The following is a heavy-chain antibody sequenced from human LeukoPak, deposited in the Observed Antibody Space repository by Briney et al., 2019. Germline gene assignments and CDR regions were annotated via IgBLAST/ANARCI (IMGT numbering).Heavy chain of an antibody. CDR2: IYISGTT. V-gene: IGHV4-61*02. D-gene: IGHD5-18*01. Sequence: SETLSLTCTVSGGSVTSGSYYWTWVRQTAGKALEWIGRIYISGTTNYNPSLNSRVTISLDTSKNQFSLKRSSVSAADTAVYYCARGRTADYYQYYMDVWGKGTTVTVSS. CDR1: GGSVTSGSYY. J-gene: IGHJ6*03. CDR3: ARGRTADYYQYYMDV.